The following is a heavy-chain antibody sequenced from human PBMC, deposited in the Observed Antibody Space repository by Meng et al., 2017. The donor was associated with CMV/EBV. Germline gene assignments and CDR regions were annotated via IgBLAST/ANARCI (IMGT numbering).Heavy chain of an antibody. CDR1: EYTFTGYY. Sequence: ASVKVSCKASEYTFTGYYMHWVRQAPGQGLEWMGWINPNSGGTNYAQKFQGRVTMTRDTSISTAYMELSRLRSDDTAVYYCASTDVVGEDYYYGMDVWGQGTTVTVSS. CDR2: INPNSGGT. J-gene: IGHJ6*02. D-gene: IGHD3-16*01. V-gene: IGHV1-2*02. CDR3: ASTDVVGEDYYYGMDV.